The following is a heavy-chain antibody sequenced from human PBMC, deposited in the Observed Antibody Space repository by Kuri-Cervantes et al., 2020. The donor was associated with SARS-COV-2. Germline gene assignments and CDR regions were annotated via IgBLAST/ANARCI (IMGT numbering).Heavy chain of an antibody. V-gene: IGHV3-7*04. Sequence: GESLKISCAASGFTFSDYYMTWIRQAPGKGLEWVANIKQDGSEKYYVDSVKGRFTISRDNAKNSLYLQMNSLRAEDTAVYYCARAYCSSTSCYDWGDNWFDPWGQGTLVTVSS. D-gene: IGHD2-2*01. CDR3: ARAYCSSTSCYDWGDNWFDP. CDR1: GFTFSDYY. J-gene: IGHJ5*02. CDR2: IKQDGSEK.